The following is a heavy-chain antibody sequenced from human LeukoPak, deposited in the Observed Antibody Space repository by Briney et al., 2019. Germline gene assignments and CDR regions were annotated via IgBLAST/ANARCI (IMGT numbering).Heavy chain of an antibody. D-gene: IGHD4-17*01. V-gene: IGHV3-64*04. J-gene: IGHJ4*02. CDR1: GFTFSSFV. Sequence: PGGSLRLSCSASGFTFSSFVMHWVRQAPGKGLEYVSAISSKGHSTYYADSVKGRFTISRDNAKNSLYLQMNSLRAEDTAVYYCARGDYGDFDYWGQGTLVTVSS. CDR3: ARGDYGDFDY. CDR2: ISSKGHST.